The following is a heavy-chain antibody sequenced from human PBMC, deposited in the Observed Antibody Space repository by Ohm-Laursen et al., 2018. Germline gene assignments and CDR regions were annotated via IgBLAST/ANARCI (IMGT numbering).Heavy chain of an antibody. Sequence: SLRLSCAASGFTFSSYAMNWVRQAPGKGLEWVSGISGSGSRTYYADSVKGRFTISRDNSKNTVHLQMNSLRAEDTAVYYCASLKPPLYYYGMDVWGQGTTVTVSS. J-gene: IGHJ6*02. CDR3: ASLKPPLYYYGMDV. CDR2: ISGSGSRT. V-gene: IGHV3-23*01. CDR1: GFTFSSYA.